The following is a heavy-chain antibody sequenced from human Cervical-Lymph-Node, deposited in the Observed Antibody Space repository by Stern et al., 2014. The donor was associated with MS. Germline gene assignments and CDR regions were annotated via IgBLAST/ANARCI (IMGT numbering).Heavy chain of an antibody. CDR3: ARDRSGYYYDSSGYNNPPFDY. J-gene: IGHJ4*02. CDR2: ISSSSSYI. D-gene: IGHD3-22*01. Sequence: EVQLVESGGGLVKPGGSLRLSCAASGFTFSSYSMNWVRQAPGTGLEWVSSISSSSSYIYYADSVKRRFTISRDNAKNSLYLQMNSLRAEDTAVYYCARDRSGYYYDSSGYNNPPFDYWGQGTLVTVSS. CDR1: GFTFSSYS. V-gene: IGHV3-21*01.